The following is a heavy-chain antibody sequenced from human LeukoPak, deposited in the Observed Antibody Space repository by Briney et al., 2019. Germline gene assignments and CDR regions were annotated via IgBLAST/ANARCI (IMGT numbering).Heavy chain of an antibody. CDR1: GFTFSSYS. CDR3: ARGGVVAASKVDY. Sequence: GALRLSCAASGFTFSSYSMNWVRQAPGEGLEWVSSISSSSSYIYYADSVKGRFTISRDNAKNSLYLPMNSLRAEDTAVYYCARGGVVAASKVDYWGQGTLVTVSS. D-gene: IGHD2-15*01. V-gene: IGHV3-21*01. CDR2: ISSSSSYI. J-gene: IGHJ4*02.